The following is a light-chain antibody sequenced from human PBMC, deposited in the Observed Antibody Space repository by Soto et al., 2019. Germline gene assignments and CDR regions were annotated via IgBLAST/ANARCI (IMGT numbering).Light chain of an antibody. Sequence: DIQMTQSPSSLSASVGDRVTITCQASQAISNYLNWYQQKPGKAPKLLIYDASKLETGVPSRFSGSGSGTDFTFTISSLQPEDIATYYCQQYDNLPPYTFGQGTKLEIK. V-gene: IGKV1-33*01. CDR2: DAS. J-gene: IGKJ2*01. CDR1: QAISNY. CDR3: QQYDNLPPYT.